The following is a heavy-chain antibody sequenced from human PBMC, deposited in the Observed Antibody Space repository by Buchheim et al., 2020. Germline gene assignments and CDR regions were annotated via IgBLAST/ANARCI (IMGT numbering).Heavy chain of an antibody. CDR3: ARDSDGGSGRFDP. V-gene: IGHV1-8*01. CDR1: GYTFSSYD. Sequence: QVQLVQSGAEVKKPGASVRVSCKASGYTFSSYDINWVRQATGQGLEWMGWMSPNSGNTGYAQRFQGRVNLTRDTSISTAYMELTSLTSDDTAVYYCARDSDGGSGRFDPWGQGTL. D-gene: IGHD6-25*01. J-gene: IGHJ5*02. CDR2: MSPNSGNT.